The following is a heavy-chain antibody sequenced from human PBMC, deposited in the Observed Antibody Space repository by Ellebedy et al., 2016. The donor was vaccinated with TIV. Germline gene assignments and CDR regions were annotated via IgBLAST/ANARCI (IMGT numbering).Heavy chain of an antibody. J-gene: IGHJ6*02. CDR2: INPNSGGT. CDR1: GYTFTGYY. Sequence: ASVKVSCKASGYTFTGYYMHWVRQAPGQGLEWMGWINPNSGGTNYAQKFQGWVTMTRDTSISTAYMELSRLRSDDTAVYYCATSNARGSYGNEGSSYGMDVWGQGTTVTVSS. D-gene: IGHD1-26*01. CDR3: ATSNARGSYGNEGSSYGMDV. V-gene: IGHV1-2*04.